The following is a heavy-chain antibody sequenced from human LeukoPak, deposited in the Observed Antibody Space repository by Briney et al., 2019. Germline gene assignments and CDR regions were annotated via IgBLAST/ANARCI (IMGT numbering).Heavy chain of an antibody. J-gene: IGHJ4*02. CDR3: ARDHSAMEMATIFDY. Sequence: GGSLRLSCAASGFTFSSYSMNWVRQAPGKGLEWVSSISSSSSYIYYADSVKGRFTISRDNAKNSLYLQMNSLRAEDTAVYYCARDHSAMEMATIFDYWGQGTLVTVSS. CDR1: GFTFSSYS. V-gene: IGHV3-21*01. CDR2: ISSSSSYI. D-gene: IGHD5-24*01.